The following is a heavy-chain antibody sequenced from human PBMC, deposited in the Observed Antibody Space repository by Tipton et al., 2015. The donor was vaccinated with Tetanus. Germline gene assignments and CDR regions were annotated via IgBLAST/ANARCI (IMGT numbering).Heavy chain of an antibody. CDR2: IYFNGST. V-gene: IGHV4-59*12. D-gene: IGHD1-26*01. CDR1: GGSISAYY. Sequence: GLVKPSQTLSLTCTVSGGSISAYYWSWIRQPPGKGLEWIGYIYFNGSTKYNPSLKSRITMSVDASKNQFSLKLSSVTAADTAVYYCARGGGTVGSIPLYSWLDPWGQGTLVTVSS. CDR3: ARGGGTVGSIPLYSWLDP. J-gene: IGHJ5*02.